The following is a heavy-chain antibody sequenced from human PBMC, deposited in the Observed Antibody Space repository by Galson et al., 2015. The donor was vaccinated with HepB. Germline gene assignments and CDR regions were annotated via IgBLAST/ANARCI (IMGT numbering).Heavy chain of an antibody. CDR2: IYPGDSDT. CDR1: GYSFTSYW. Sequence: QSGAEVKKPGESLKISCKGSGYSFTSYWIGWVRQMPGKGLEWMGIIYPGDSDTRYSPSFQGQVTISADKSISTAYLQWSSLKASDTAMYYCARWGAYYDIPLYYYGMDVWGQGTTVTVSS. D-gene: IGHD3-9*01. V-gene: IGHV5-51*01. J-gene: IGHJ6*02. CDR3: ARWGAYYDIPLYYYGMDV.